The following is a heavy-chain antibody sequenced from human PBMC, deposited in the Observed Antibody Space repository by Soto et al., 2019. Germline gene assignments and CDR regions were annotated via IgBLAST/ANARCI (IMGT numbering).Heavy chain of an antibody. Sequence: ASVKVSCKASGYSFTSLDINWVRQTAGQGLEWMGWMQPSTGRTGYAQKFQGRVTITADESTSTAYMELSSLRSEDTAVYYCARGGITGTTVYYYYGMDVWAQGTTVTVSS. CDR3: ARGGITGTTVYYYYGMDV. D-gene: IGHD1-7*01. CDR2: MQPSTGRT. V-gene: IGHV1-8*01. CDR1: GYSFTSLD. J-gene: IGHJ6*02.